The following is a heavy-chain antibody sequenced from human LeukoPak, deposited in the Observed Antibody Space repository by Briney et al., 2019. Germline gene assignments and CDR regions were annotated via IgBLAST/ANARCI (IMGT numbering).Heavy chain of an antibody. Sequence: SVKVSCKASGGTFSSYTISWVRQAPGQGLEWMGMIIPILGIANYAQKFQGRVTITADKSTSTAYMELSSLRSEDTAVYYCARDMPWGRGQPVYFDYWGQGTLVTVSS. CDR1: GGTFSSYT. D-gene: IGHD2-2*01. CDR2: IIPILGIA. V-gene: IGHV1-69*04. CDR3: ARDMPWGRGQPVYFDY. J-gene: IGHJ4*02.